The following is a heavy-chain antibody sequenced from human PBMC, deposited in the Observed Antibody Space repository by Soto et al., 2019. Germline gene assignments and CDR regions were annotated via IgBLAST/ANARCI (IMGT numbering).Heavy chain of an antibody. CDR1: GGSISSYY. CDR3: ARDNTYYYDSSGYYPEIARSYWYFDL. Sequence: QVQLQVSGPGLVKPSETLSLTCTVSGGSISSYYWSWIRQPPGKGLEWIGYIYYSGSTNYNPSLKSRVTISVDTSKNQFSLKLSSVTAAHTAVYYCARDNTYYYDSSGYYPEIARSYWYFDLWGRGTLVTVSS. CDR2: IYYSGST. V-gene: IGHV4-59*01. D-gene: IGHD3-22*01. J-gene: IGHJ2*01.